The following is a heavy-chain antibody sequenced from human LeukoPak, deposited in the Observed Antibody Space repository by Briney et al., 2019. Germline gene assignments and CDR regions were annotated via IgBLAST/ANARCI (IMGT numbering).Heavy chain of an antibody. Sequence: SETLSLTCTVSGGSISSYYWSWIRQPPGKGLEWIGYIYYSGSTNYNPSLKSRVTISVDTSKNQFSLKLSSVTAADTDVYYCARHPLGENYYYGMDVWGQGTTVTVSS. D-gene: IGHD3-16*01. J-gene: IGHJ6*02. CDR2: IYYSGST. CDR3: ARHPLGENYYYGMDV. CDR1: GGSISSYY. V-gene: IGHV4-59*08.